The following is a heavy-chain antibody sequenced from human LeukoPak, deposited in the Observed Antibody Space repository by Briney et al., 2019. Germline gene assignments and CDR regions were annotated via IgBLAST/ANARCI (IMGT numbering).Heavy chain of an antibody. D-gene: IGHD2-21*02. CDR2: IYYSGST. Sequence: SETLSLTCIVSGGSISSSSNYWGWIRQPPGKGLEWIGSIYYSGSTYYNPSLKSRVNISVDTSKNQFSLKLSSVTAADTAVYYCARLYCGGDCYLSSFDYWGQGTLVTVSS. J-gene: IGHJ4*02. V-gene: IGHV4-39*01. CDR3: ARLYCGGDCYLSSFDY. CDR1: GGSISSSSNY.